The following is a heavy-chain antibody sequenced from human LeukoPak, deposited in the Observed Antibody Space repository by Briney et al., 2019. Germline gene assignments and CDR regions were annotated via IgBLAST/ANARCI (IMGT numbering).Heavy chain of an antibody. J-gene: IGHJ6*02. V-gene: IGHV1-18*01. Sequence: ASVKVSCKASGYTFTSYGISWARQAPGQGLEWMGWISAYNGNTNYAQKLQGRVTMTTDTSTSTAYMELRSLRSDDTAVYYCARGRVPQYYYYYYGMDVWGQGTTVTVSS. CDR1: GYTFTSYG. CDR3: ARGRVPQYYYYYYGMDV. CDR2: ISAYNGNT.